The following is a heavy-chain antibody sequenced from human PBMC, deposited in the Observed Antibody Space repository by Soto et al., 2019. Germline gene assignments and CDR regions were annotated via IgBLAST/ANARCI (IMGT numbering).Heavy chain of an antibody. CDR3: AKDVGQQLVLNYGMDV. D-gene: IGHD6-13*01. CDR2: VSYDGNHK. CDR1: GFTFRSFG. Sequence: QVQLVEFGGGVIQPGTSLSLSCASSGFTFRSFGMYWVRQAPGKGLEWVAVVSYDGNHKYYADSVKGRFTVSRDNAKNMLYLQMNRLRGEDTAVYYCAKDVGQQLVLNYGMDVWGQGTTVTVSS. V-gene: IGHV3-30*18. J-gene: IGHJ6*02.